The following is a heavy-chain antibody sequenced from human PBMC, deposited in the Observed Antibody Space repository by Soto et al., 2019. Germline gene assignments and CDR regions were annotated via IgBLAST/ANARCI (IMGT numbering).Heavy chain of an antibody. Sequence: EVQLLESGGGLAQPGGSLRLSCAASGFTFSSYPMSWVRQAPGQGLGWVSGIVASGGITYYADSVKGRFTISRDNSKNTLYLQMNGLRAEDTAVYYCAKNSAATIRVGYDYWGQGTLVTVSS. CDR2: IVASGGIT. D-gene: IGHD5-12*01. V-gene: IGHV3-23*01. J-gene: IGHJ4*02. CDR3: AKNSAATIRVGYDY. CDR1: GFTFSSYP.